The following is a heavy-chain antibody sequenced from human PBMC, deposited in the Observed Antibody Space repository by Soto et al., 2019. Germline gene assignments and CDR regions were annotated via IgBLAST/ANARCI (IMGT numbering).Heavy chain of an antibody. CDR2: IKSKTDGGTT. Sequence: GGSLRLSCAASGFTFSNAWMSWVRQAPGKGLEWVGRIKSKTDGGTTDYAAPVKGRFTISRDDSKNTLYLQMNSLKTEDTAVYYCTTSRGVVVVAAMAYWGQGTLVTVSS. V-gene: IGHV3-15*01. J-gene: IGHJ4*02. D-gene: IGHD2-15*01. CDR3: TTSRGVVVVAAMAY. CDR1: GFTFSNAW.